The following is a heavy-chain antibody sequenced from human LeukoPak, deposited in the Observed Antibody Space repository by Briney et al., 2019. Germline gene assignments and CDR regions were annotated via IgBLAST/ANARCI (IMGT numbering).Heavy chain of an antibody. CDR1: GGTFSSYA. J-gene: IGHJ4*02. Sequence: SVKVSCKASGGTFSSYAISWVRQAPGQGLEWMGGIIPIFGTANYAQKFQGRVTITADKSTSTAYMELSSLRSEDTAVYYCAREKDGSGSYYGFDYWGRGTLVTVSS. V-gene: IGHV1-69*06. CDR3: AREKDGSGSYYGFDY. CDR2: IIPIFGTA. D-gene: IGHD3-10*01.